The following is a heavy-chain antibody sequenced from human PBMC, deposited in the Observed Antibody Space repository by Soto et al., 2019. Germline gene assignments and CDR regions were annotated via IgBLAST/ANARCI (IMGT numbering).Heavy chain of an antibody. J-gene: IGHJ5*02. Sequence: QVQLVESGGGLVKPGGSLRLSCAASGFSFSDYYMSWIRQAPGKGLEWISYISSSGRNIYYADSLKGRFTISSDNAKNSLYLQMNSLRVDDTAIYYFARLLYPWGWFDPWGQGTLVTVSS. CDR1: GFSFSDYY. CDR3: ARLLYPWGWFDP. V-gene: IGHV3-11*01. D-gene: IGHD3-10*01. CDR2: ISSSGRNI.